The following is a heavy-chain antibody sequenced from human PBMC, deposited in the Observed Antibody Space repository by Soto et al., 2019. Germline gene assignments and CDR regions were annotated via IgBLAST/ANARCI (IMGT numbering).Heavy chain of an antibody. CDR1: GFTFSSYG. V-gene: IGHV3-33*01. CDR3: ARDNRLSTVATTHFDY. Sequence: GGSLRLSCAASGFTFSSYGMHWVRQAPGKGLEWVAVIWYDGSNKYYADSVKGRFTISRDNSKNTLYLQMNSLRAEDTAVYYCARDNRLSTVATTHFDYWGQGTLVTVSS. J-gene: IGHJ4*02. CDR2: IWYDGSNK. D-gene: IGHD5-12*01.